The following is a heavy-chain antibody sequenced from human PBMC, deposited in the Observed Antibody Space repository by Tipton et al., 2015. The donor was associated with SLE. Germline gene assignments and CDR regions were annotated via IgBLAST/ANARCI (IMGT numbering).Heavy chain of an antibody. CDR2: IYYSGST. CDR3: ARGLRITIFGVVNRFDY. CDR1: GGSISSSSYY. Sequence: TLSLICTVSGGSISSSSYYWGWIRQPPGKGLEWIGSIYYSGSTYYNPSLKSRVTISVDTSKNQFSLKLSSVTAADTAVYYCARGLRITIFGVVNRFDYWGQGTLVTVSS. D-gene: IGHD3-3*01. J-gene: IGHJ4*02. V-gene: IGHV4-39*07.